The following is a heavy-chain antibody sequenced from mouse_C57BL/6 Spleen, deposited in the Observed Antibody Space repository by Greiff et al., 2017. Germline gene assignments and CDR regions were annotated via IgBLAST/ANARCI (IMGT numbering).Heavy chain of an antibody. V-gene: IGHV1-4*01. CDR3: ARDYDGYRLAY. Sequence: QVQLQQSGAELARPGASVKMSCKASGYTFTSYTMHWVKQRPGQGLEWIGYINPSSGYTKSNQKFKDKTTLTADKSSRTAYMQLSSLTSEDSAVYYCARDYDGYRLAYWGQGTLVTVSA. CDR1: GYTFTSYT. D-gene: IGHD2-3*01. J-gene: IGHJ3*01. CDR2: INPSSGYT.